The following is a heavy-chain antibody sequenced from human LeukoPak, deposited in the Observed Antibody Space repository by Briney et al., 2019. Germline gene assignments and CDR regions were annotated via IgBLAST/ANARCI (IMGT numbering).Heavy chain of an antibody. Sequence: GASVKVSCKASGYTFINNDINWVRQAPGQGPEWMAWIDPKNGNRGYAQNFQGRVTMTTDISINTAYLELSSLRSEDTAVYYCARSHTQKEFCGDDRCYPTVWWFDPWGQGTLVTVSS. CDR1: GYTFINND. CDR3: ARSHTQKEFCGDDRCYPTVWWFDP. J-gene: IGHJ5*02. CDR2: IDPKNGNR. D-gene: IGHD2-21*01. V-gene: IGHV1-8*01.